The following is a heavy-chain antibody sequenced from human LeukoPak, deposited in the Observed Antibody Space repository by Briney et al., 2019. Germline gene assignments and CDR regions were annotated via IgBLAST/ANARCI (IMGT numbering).Heavy chain of an antibody. V-gene: IGHV3-11*01. J-gene: IGHJ4*02. D-gene: IGHD3-10*01. CDR2: ISSSGSTI. CDR1: GFTFSDNY. Sequence: GGSLRLSCAASGFTFSDNYMSGIRQAPGKGLEWVSYISSSGSTIYYADSVKGRFTISRDNAKNSLYLQMHSLTAEDTAVYYCARHYGSGRYYVDFWGQGTLVTVSS. CDR3: ARHYGSGRYYVDF.